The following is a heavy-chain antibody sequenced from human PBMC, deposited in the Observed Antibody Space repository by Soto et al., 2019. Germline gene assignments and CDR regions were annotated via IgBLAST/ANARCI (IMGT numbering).Heavy chain of an antibody. CDR3: AREFRSSSWGGNWFDP. D-gene: IGHD6-13*01. CDR1: GYTFTSYG. J-gene: IGHJ5*02. V-gene: IGHV1-18*01. Sequence: QVQLVQSGAEVKKPGASMKVSCKASGYTFTSYGISWVRQAPGQGLEWMGWISAYNGNTNYAQKLQGRVTMTTYTSTRTAYMELRSLRSDDTAVYYCAREFRSSSWGGNWFDPWGQGTLVTVSS. CDR2: ISAYNGNT.